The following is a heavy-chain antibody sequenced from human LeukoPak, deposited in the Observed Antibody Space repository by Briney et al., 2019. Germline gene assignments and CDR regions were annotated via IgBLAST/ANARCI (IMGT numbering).Heavy chain of an antibody. CDR2: ISYDGSNK. J-gene: IGHJ4*02. V-gene: IGHV3-30-3*01. D-gene: IGHD1-14*01. CDR1: GFTFSSYA. Sequence: GRSLRLSCAASGFTFSSYAMHWVRQAPVKGLEWVAVISYDGSNKYYADSVKGRFTISRDNSKNTLYLQTNSLRAEDTAVYYCARHRDVGSFDYWGQGTLVTVSS. CDR3: ARHRDVGSFDY.